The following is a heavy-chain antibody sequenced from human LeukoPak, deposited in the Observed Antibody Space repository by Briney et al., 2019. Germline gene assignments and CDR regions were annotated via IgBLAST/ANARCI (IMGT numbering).Heavy chain of an antibody. CDR3: AIDFNGRGYLDY. CDR1: GFTFSSYG. J-gene: IGHJ4*02. CDR2: ISYDGSNK. D-gene: IGHD5-12*01. Sequence: GRSLRLSCAASGFTFSSYGMHWVRQAPGKGLEWVAVISYDGSNKYYADSVKGRFTISRDNSKNTLYLQMNSLRAEDTAVYYCAIDFNGRGYLDYWGQGTLVTVSS. V-gene: IGHV3-30*03.